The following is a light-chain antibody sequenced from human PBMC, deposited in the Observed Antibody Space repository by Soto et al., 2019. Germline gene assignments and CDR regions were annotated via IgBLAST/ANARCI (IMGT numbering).Light chain of an antibody. J-gene: IGLJ2*01. CDR3: LLYFSGHVRL. CDR2: STS. V-gene: IGLV7-43*01. Sequence: QAVVTQAPSLTVSPGGTVTLTCASSTGEVTSGYFPNWIQQNPGQAPRSLIYSTSNKHSWTPARFSGSLLGGKAALTLSGVQHEAEAEYYCLLYFSGHVRLFGGGTKLTVL. CDR1: TGEVTSGYF.